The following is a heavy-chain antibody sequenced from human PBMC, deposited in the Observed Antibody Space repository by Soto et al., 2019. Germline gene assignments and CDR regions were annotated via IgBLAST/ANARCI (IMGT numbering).Heavy chain of an antibody. V-gene: IGHV1-18*04. CDR2: ISAYNGNT. CDR3: ARDGMVVVAASHYYYGMDV. J-gene: IGHJ6*02. D-gene: IGHD2-15*01. Sequence: ASVKVSCKASGYTFTSYGISWVRQAPGQGLEWMGWISAYNGNTNYAQKLQGRVTMTTDTSTNTAYMELRSLRSDDTAVYYCARDGMVVVAASHYYYGMDVWGQGTTVTVSS. CDR1: GYTFTSYG.